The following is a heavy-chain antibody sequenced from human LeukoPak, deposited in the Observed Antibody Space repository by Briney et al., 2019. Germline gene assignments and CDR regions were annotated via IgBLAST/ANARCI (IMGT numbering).Heavy chain of an antibody. V-gene: IGHV4-38-2*02. D-gene: IGHD6-13*01. J-gene: IGHJ1*01. CDR2: IYHSGST. Sequence: SETLSLTCTVSAYSISSGYYWGWIRQPPGKGLECIGTIYHSGSTYYNPSLKSRVTISVDTSKNQFSLRLSSVTAADTAVYYCARLVAAAGAKYFQHWGQGTLVTVSS. CDR3: ARLVAAAGAKYFQH. CDR1: AYSISSGYY.